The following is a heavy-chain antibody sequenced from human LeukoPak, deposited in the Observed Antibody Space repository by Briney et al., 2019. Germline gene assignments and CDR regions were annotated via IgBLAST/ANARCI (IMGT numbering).Heavy chain of an antibody. CDR1: GGSFSGYY. CDR3: ARVQDYVWGSYRPPGHHDYGMDV. Sequence: SETLSLTCAVYGGSFSGYYWSWIRQPPGKGLEWIGEINHSGSTNYNPSLKSRVTISVDTSKNQFSLKLSSVTAADTAVYYCARVQDYVWGSYRPPGHHDYGMDVWGQGTTVTVSS. V-gene: IGHV4-34*01. D-gene: IGHD3-16*02. CDR2: INHSGST. J-gene: IGHJ6*02.